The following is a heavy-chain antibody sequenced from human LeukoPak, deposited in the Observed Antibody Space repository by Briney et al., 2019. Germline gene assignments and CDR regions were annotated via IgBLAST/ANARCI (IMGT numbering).Heavy chain of an antibody. Sequence: PSETLSLTCTVSGGSINSYYWSWIRQPPGRGLEWIGSIHYSGSTYYNPSLKSRVTISVDTSKNQFSLKLSSVTAADTAVYYCAREAYGSGNDAFDIWGQGTMVTVSS. V-gene: IGHV4-59*12. D-gene: IGHD3-10*01. CDR2: IHYSGST. CDR3: AREAYGSGNDAFDI. J-gene: IGHJ3*02. CDR1: GGSINSYY.